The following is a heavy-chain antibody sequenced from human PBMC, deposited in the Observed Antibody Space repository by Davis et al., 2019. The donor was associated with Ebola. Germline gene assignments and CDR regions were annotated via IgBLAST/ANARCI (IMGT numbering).Heavy chain of an antibody. CDR1: GDSISSYY. V-gene: IGHV4-4*07. J-gene: IGHJ4*02. CDR3: ARWNEGSDH. Sequence: PGGSLRLSCTVSGDSISSYYWSWTRQPAGKGLEWIGRIYSSENTNYNPSLKSRVTMSVDTSKNQFSLKLTSVTAADTAVYYCARWNEGSDHWGQGTLITVSS. D-gene: IGHD1-1*01. CDR2: IYSSENT.